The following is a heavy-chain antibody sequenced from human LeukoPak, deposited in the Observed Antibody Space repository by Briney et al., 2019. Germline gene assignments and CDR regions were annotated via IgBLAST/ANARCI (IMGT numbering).Heavy chain of an antibody. CDR3: ARASETLRRFDP. CDR1: GGSISSFY. Sequence: SETLSLTCTVSGGSISSFYWSWIRQPPGKGLEWIGYIYYTGSTNYNPSLKSRLTISVDTSKNQFSLKLSSVTAADTAVYYCARASETLRRFDPWGQGTQVTVSS. CDR2: IYYTGST. V-gene: IGHV4-59*01. J-gene: IGHJ5*02.